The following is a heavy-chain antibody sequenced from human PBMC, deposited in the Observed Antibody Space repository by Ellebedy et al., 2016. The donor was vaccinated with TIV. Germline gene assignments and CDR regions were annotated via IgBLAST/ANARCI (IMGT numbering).Heavy chain of an antibody. D-gene: IGHD3-10*01. CDR2: INPSGGST. J-gene: IGHJ5*02. CDR1: GYTFTSYY. CDR3: ARGNGMVRGVLKNWFDP. Sequence: ASVKVSCKASGYTFTSYYMHWVRQAPGQGLEWMGIINPSGGSTSYAQKFQGRVTMTRDTSTSTVYMELSSLRSEDTAVYYCARGNGMVRGVLKNWFDPWGQGTLVTVSS. V-gene: IGHV1-46*01.